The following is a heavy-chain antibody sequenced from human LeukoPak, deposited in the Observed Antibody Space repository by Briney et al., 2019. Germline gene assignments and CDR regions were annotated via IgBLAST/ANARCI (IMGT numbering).Heavy chain of an antibody. Sequence: SETLSLTCTVSGGSISSGSYYWSWIRQPAGKGLEWIGRIYTSGSTNYNPSLKSRVTISVDTSKNQFSLKLSSVTAADTAVYYCARVCMYYDILTGYYPYAFDIWGQGTMVTVSS. J-gene: IGHJ3*02. D-gene: IGHD3-9*01. V-gene: IGHV4-61*02. CDR3: ARVCMYYDILTGYYPYAFDI. CDR2: IYTSGST. CDR1: GGSISSGSYY.